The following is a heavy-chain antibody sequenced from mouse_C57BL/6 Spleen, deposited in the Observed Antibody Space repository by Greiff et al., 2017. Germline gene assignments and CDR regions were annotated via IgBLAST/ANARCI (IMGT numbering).Heavy chain of an antibody. V-gene: IGHV3-6*01. CDR1: GYSITSGYY. CDR3: AGYSNWKYAMDY. J-gene: IGHJ4*01. CDR2: ISYDGSN. Sequence: EVQLQQSGPGLVKPSQSLSLTCSVTGYSITSGYYWNWIRQFPGNKLEWMGYISYDGSNNYNPSLKNRISITRDTSKNQFFLKLNSVTTEDTATYYCAGYSNWKYAMDYWGQGTSVTVSS. D-gene: IGHD2-5*01.